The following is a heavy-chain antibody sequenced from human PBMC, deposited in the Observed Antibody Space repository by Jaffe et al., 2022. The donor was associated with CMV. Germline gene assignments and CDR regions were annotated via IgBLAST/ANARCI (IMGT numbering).Heavy chain of an antibody. D-gene: IGHD3-10*01. CDR3: ARGFDADY. CDR2: INHSGST. J-gene: IGHJ4*02. Sequence: QVQLQQWGAGLLKPSETLSLTCAVYGGSFSGYYWSWIRQPPGKGLEWIGEINHSGSTNYNPSLKSRVTISVDTSKNQFSLKLSSVTAADTAVYYCARGFDADYWGQGTLVTVSS. CDR1: GGSFSGYY. V-gene: IGHV4-34*01.